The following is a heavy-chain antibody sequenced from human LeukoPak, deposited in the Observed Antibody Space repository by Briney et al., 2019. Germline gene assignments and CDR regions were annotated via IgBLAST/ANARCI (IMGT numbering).Heavy chain of an antibody. V-gene: IGHV4-39*07. J-gene: IGHJ4*02. Sequence: SETLSLTCTVSGGSISSSSYYWGWIRQPPGKGLEWIGSIYYSGSTYYNPSLKSRVTISVDTSKNQFSLKLSSVTAADTAVYYCAKHDYGGNFVFDYWGQGTLVTVSS. D-gene: IGHD4-23*01. CDR2: IYYSGST. CDR1: GGSISSSSYY. CDR3: AKHDYGGNFVFDY.